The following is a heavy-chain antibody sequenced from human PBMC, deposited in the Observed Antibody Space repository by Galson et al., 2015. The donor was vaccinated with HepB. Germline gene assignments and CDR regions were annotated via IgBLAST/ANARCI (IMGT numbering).Heavy chain of an antibody. CDR1: GSNFIGYY. V-gene: IGHV1-2*02. J-gene: IGHJ4*02. CDR3: GRNPTGSIWWSGPGY. CDR2: INPKSGGT. D-gene: IGHD2-15*01. Sequence: SVTVSCKASGSNFIGYYLHWVRQAPGQGLEWMGWINPKSGGTNYAQKFQDRVSMTRDTSISTVYLELSRLSSDDTAMYYCGRNPTGSIWWSGPGYWGRGALCAVSS.